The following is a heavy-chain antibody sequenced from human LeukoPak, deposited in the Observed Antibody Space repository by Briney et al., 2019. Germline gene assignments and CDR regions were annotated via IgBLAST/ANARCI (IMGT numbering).Heavy chain of an antibody. Sequence: GASVKVSCKASGYTFTSYGISWVRQAPGQGLEWMGWISAYNGNTNYAQKLQGRVTMTTDTSTSTAYMELRSLRSDDTAVYYCARDFNMLASHQPQPNDYWGQGTLVTVSS. CDR3: ARDFNMLASHQPQPNDY. CDR2: ISAYNGNT. V-gene: IGHV1-18*01. CDR1: GYTFTSYG. J-gene: IGHJ4*02. D-gene: IGHD2-8*01.